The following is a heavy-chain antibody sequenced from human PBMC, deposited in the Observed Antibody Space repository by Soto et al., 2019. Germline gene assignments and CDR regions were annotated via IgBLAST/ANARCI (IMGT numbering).Heavy chain of an antibody. CDR2: IYYSGST. J-gene: IGHJ5*02. Sequence: SETLSLTCTVSGGSISSYYWSWIRQPPGKGLEWIGYIYYSGSTNYNPSLKSRVTISVDTSKNQFSLKLSSVTAADTAVYYCARRVVVAASRWFDPWGQGTLVTVSS. D-gene: IGHD2-15*01. CDR3: ARRVVVAASRWFDP. CDR1: GGSISSYY. V-gene: IGHV4-59*08.